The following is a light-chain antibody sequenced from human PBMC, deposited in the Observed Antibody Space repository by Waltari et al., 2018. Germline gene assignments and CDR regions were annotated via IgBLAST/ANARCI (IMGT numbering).Light chain of an antibody. CDR1: SDDIGTYNF. CDR2: DVT. J-gene: IGLJ1*01. V-gene: IGLV2-14*03. Sequence: QPPLTQPASVSGSVGQSITISCTGTSDDIGTYNFVSWYQQYPGNAPKLIIYDVTDRPSGISHRFSGSKSGNTASLIISGLQDEDEADYHCSSYTSSGTRVFGTGTTVTVL. CDR3: SSYTSSGTRV.